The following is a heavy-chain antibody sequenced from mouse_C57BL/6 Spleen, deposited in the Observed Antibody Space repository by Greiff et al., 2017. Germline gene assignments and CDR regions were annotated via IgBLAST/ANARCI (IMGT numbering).Heavy chain of an antibody. CDR2: IDPSDSYT. J-gene: IGHJ2*01. CDR3: ARGGALPYFDY. D-gene: IGHD5-1*01. CDR1: GYTFTSYW. Sequence: QVQLQQPGAELVRPGTSVKLSCKASGYTFTSYWMHWVKQRPGQGLEWIGVIDPSDSYTNYNQKFKGKATLTVDTSSSTAYMQLSSLTSEDSAVYYCARGGALPYFDYWGQGTTLTVSS. V-gene: IGHV1-59*01.